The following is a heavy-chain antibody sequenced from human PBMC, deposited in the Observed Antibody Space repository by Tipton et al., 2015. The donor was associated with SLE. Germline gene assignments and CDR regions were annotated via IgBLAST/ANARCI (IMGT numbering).Heavy chain of an antibody. CDR3: ARDRYCSGGSCFDWYFDL. CDR1: GSSIDGGYH. Sequence: TLSLTCIVSGSSIDGGYHWGWIRQPPGKGLEWIANIHHSGRTYYNPSLKSRVTISMDTSKNQFSLKLSSVTAADTAVFYCARDRYCSGGSCFDWYFDLWGRGTLVTVSS. J-gene: IGHJ2*01. CDR2: IHHSGRT. D-gene: IGHD2-15*01. V-gene: IGHV4-38-2*02.